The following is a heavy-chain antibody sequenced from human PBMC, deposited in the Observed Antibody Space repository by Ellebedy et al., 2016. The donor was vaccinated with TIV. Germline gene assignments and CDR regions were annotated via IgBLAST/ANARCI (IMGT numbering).Heavy chain of an antibody. V-gene: IGHV4-59*13. D-gene: IGHD2-2*01. CDR1: GGSISSYY. J-gene: IGHJ4*02. CDR2: IYYSGST. CDR3: ARHYCSRTSCYYVYYFDY. Sequence: SETLSLXCTVSGGSISSYYWSWIRQPPGKGLEWIGYIYYSGSTNYNPSLKSRVTISVDTSKNQFSLKLSSVTAADTAVYYCARHYCSRTSCYYVYYFDYWGQGTLVTVSS.